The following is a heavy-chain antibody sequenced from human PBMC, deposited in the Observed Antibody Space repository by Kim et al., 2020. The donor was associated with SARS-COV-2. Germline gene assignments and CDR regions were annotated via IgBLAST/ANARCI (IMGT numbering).Heavy chain of an antibody. CDR2: VFYGGTT. D-gene: IGHD2-15*01. CDR3: VRDAPVRGVVVPIQ. J-gene: IGHJ4*02. CDR1: NGSINNDRSY. Sequence: SETLSLTCTVSNGSINNDRSYWSWIRQPPGKGLEWIGYVFYGGTTNYNPSLKSRLTISMDTSKNQFSLHLSSVTAADTALYYCVRDAPVRGVVVPIQWGQGTLVTVSS. V-gene: IGHV4-61*01.